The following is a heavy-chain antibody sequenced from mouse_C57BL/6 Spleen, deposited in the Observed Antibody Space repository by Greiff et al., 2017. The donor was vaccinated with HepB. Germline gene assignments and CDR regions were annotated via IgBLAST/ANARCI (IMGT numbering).Heavy chain of an antibody. J-gene: IGHJ2*01. V-gene: IGHV1-19*01. D-gene: IGHD1-1*01. CDR1: GYTFTDYY. Sequence: EVQLQESGPVLVKPGASVKMSCKASGYTFTDYYMNWVKQSHGKSLEWIGVINPYNGGTSYNQKFKGKATLTVDKSSSTAYMELNSLTSEDSAVYYCARSYYGSSSWSDWGQGTTLTVSS. CDR3: ARSYYGSSSWSD. CDR2: INPYNGGT.